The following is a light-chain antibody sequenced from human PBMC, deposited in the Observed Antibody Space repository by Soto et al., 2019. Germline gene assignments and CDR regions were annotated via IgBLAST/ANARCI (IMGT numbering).Light chain of an antibody. CDR1: SSDVGGYDF. CDR2: EVS. V-gene: IGLV2-14*01. Sequence: QSALTQPASVSGSPGQSITISCTGTSSDVGGYDFVSWYQHHPGKVPKLMIFEVSKRPSGVSNRFSGSKSGNTASLNISGLQAEDEADYYCSSYTSTTLVFGGGTKLTVL. CDR3: SSYTSTTLV. J-gene: IGLJ2*01.